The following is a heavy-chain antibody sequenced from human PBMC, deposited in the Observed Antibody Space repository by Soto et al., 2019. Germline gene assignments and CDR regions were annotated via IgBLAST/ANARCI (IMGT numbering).Heavy chain of an antibody. J-gene: IGHJ4*02. V-gene: IGHV3-48*01. CDR2: ISSSSSTI. D-gene: IGHD4-17*01. CDR3: ARGGAYGDYAGDY. Sequence: EVQLVESGGGLVQPGGSLRLSCAASGFTFSSYSMNWVRQAPGKGLEWVSYISSSSSTIYYADSVKGRFTSSRDNAKNSLYLQMNSLRAEDTAVYYCARGGAYGDYAGDYWGQGTLVTVSS. CDR1: GFTFSSYS.